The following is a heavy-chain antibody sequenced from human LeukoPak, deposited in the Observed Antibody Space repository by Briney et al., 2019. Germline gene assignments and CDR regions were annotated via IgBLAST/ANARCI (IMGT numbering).Heavy chain of an antibody. CDR2: ISGSGGST. D-gene: IGHD2-8*01. J-gene: IGHJ4*02. V-gene: IGHV3-23*01. Sequence: QPGGSLRLSCAASGFTFSSYTMSWVRQAPGKGLEWVSAISGSGGSTYYADSVKGRFTISRDNSKNTLYLQMNSLRAEDTAIYYCVRDFYCHNGACFDFWGQGTLVTVSS. CDR1: GFTFSSYT. CDR3: VRDFYCHNGACFDF.